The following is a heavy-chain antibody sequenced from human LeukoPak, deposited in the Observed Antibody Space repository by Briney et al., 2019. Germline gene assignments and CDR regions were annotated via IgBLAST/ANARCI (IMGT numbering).Heavy chain of an antibody. D-gene: IGHD3-16*01. CDR3: ARGDYYDGGGRNSFDP. CDR2: IHTSGTT. V-gene: IGHV4-4*07. Sequence: KPSETLSLTCSVSGGSMSHYYWSFIRQPAGNGLEWIGRIHTSGTTYFNPSLKSRVTMSVDASKNQFSLRLASMTAADTAVYFCARGDYYDGGGRNSFDPWGQGTLVTVSS. J-gene: IGHJ5*02. CDR1: GGSMSHYY.